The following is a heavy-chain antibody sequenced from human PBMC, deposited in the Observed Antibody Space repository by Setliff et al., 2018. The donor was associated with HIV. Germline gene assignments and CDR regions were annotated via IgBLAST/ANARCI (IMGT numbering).Heavy chain of an antibody. Sequence: LSLTCTVSGGSISSSSYYWTWIRQPAGKGLEWIGRIYTTGSTNYNTSLKSRVTISVDTSKNQFSLKLSSVTAADPAVYYCARQDQYDDSGYYVGFYGMDVWGRGTTVTVSS. D-gene: IGHD3-22*01. V-gene: IGHV4-61*02. CDR3: ARQDQYDDSGYYVGFYGMDV. J-gene: IGHJ6*02. CDR2: IYTTGST. CDR1: GGSISSSSYY.